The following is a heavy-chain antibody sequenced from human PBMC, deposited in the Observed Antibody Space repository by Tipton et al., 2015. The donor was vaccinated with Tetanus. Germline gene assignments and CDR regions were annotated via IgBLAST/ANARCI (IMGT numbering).Heavy chain of an antibody. D-gene: IGHD5-24*01. V-gene: IGHV4-4*07. J-gene: IGHJ4*02. CDR2: ISSGNP. CDR3: ARGVTDGYNRRFDY. CDR1: RGPISSYY. Sequence: TLSLTCTVSRGPISSYYWSWIRQPAGKGLEWIGHISSGNPDYTPSLKSRVTLSVDTSKNEFSLKLRSVTAADTAVYYCARGVTDGYNRRFDYWGQGTLVAVSP.